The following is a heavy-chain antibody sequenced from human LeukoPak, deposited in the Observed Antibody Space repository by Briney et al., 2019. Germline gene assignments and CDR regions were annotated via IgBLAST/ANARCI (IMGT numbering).Heavy chain of an antibody. D-gene: IGHD6-19*01. Sequence: GGSLRLSCAASGFTFSSYGMHWVRQAPGKGLEWVAVISYDGSNKYYADSVKGRFTISRDNSKNTLYLQMNSLRAEDTAVYYCAKGYRVAGTTWGFDYWGQGTLVTVVS. CDR1: GFTFSSYG. J-gene: IGHJ4*02. V-gene: IGHV3-30*18. CDR2: ISYDGSNK. CDR3: AKGYRVAGTTWGFDY.